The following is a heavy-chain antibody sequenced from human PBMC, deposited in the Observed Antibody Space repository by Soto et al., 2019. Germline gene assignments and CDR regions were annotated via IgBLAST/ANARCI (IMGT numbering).Heavy chain of an antibody. J-gene: IGHJ6*02. D-gene: IGHD1-26*01. Sequence: RRLSCAASGFTFSSYEMNWVRQAPGKGLEWVSYISSSGSTIYYADSVKGRFTISRDNAKNSLYLQMNSLRAEDTAVYYCARESSGTYGYGLDVWGQGTTVTVSS. CDR3: ARESSGTYGYGLDV. V-gene: IGHV3-48*03. CDR2: ISSSGSTI. CDR1: GFTFSSYE.